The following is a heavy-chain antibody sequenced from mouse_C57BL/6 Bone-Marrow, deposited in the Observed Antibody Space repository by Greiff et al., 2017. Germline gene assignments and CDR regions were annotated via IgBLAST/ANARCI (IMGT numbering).Heavy chain of an antibody. CDR2: IYWDDDK. J-gene: IGHJ2*01. CDR1: GFSLSTSGMG. CDR3: ARTIYYYGSRYYFDY. Sequence: QVTLKESGPGILQSSQTLSLTCSFSGFSLSTSGMGVSWIRQPSGKGLEWLAHIYWDDDKRYNPSLKSRLTISKDTSRNQVFLKITSVDTADTATYYCARTIYYYGSRYYFDYWGQGTTLTVSS. D-gene: IGHD1-1*01. V-gene: IGHV8-12*01.